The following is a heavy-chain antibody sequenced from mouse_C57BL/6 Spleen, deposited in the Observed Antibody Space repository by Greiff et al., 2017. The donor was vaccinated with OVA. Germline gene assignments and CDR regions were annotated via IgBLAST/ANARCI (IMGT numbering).Heavy chain of an antibody. CDR2: INPNNGGT. V-gene: IGHV1-26*01. Sequence: EVQLQQSGPELVKPGASVKISCKASGYTFTDYYMNWVKQSHGKSLEWIGDINPNNGGTSYNQKFKGKATLTVDKSSSTAYMELRSLTSEDSAVYYCARERGSYCYGSSYVDYAMDYWGQGTSVTVSS. D-gene: IGHD1-1*01. J-gene: IGHJ4*01. CDR3: ARERGSYCYGSSYVDYAMDY. CDR1: GYTFTDYY.